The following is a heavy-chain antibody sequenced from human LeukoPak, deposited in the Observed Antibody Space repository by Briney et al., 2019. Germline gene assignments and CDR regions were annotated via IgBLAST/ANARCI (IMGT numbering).Heavy chain of an antibody. CDR3: AKKQRHATTYYYDSSGYGPFDY. CDR2: IHYDGIKK. V-gene: IGHV3-30*02. Sequence: PGGSLRLSCAASGFNVRTYGMHWVRQTPGKGLEWVTFIHYDGIKKYYADSVKGRFTVSRDSSNNTLYLQMNSLRVEDTAIYYCAKKQRHATTYYYDSSGYGPFDYWGQGTLVTVSS. J-gene: IGHJ4*02. D-gene: IGHD3-22*01. CDR1: GFNVRTYG.